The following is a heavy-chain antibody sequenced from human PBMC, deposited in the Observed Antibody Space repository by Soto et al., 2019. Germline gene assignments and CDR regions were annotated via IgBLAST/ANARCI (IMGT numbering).Heavy chain of an antibody. D-gene: IGHD3-22*01. V-gene: IGHV4-4*02. J-gene: IGHJ6*02. CDR1: AGSISSSNW. CDR2: IHHSGST. CDR3: ARTSYYDSSGYYNMDV. Sequence: QVQLQESGPGLVKPSGTLSLTCAVSAGSISSSNWWTWVRQSPGQGLEWIGEIHHSGSTNYNPSLNSRVTISVDKSKNQFSLKLTSVTAADTADYYCARTSYYDSSGYYNMDVWGQGTTVTVSS.